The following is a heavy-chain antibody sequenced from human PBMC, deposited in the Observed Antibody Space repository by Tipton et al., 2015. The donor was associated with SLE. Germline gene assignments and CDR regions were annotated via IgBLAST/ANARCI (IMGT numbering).Heavy chain of an antibody. V-gene: IGHV4-34*01. CDR1: GGSFSGYY. CDR3: ARRSYFGFDY. J-gene: IGHJ4*02. D-gene: IGHD1-26*01. Sequence: TLSLTCAVYGGSFSGYYWSWIRQPPGKGLEWIGEINHSGSTNYNPSLKSRVTISADTSKNQFSLKLSSVTAADTAVYYCARRSYFGFDYWGQGTLVTVSS. CDR2: INHSGST.